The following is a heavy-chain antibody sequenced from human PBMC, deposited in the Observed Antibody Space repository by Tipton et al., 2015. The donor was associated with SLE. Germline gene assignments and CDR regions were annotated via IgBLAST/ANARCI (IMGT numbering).Heavy chain of an antibody. V-gene: IGHV4-34*01. CDR1: GGSFSGYY. Sequence: TLSLTCAVYGGSFSGYYWSWIRQPPGKGLEWIGEINHSGSTNYNPSLKSRVTISVDTSKNQFSLELSSVTAADTAVYYCARGKDIVVARDAFDIWGQGTMVTVSS. CDR2: INHSGST. J-gene: IGHJ3*02. D-gene: IGHD2-15*01. CDR3: ARGKDIVVARDAFDI.